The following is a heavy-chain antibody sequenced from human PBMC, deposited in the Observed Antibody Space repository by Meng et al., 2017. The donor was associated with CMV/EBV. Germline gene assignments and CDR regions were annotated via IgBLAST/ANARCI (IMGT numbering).Heavy chain of an antibody. CDR3: ARSRIQLWLHHYYYGMDV. CDR1: GYTFTGYY. CDR2: INPNSGGT. J-gene: IGHJ6*02. V-gene: IGHV1-2*02. D-gene: IGHD5-18*01. Sequence: ASVKVSCKASGYTFTGYYMHWVRQAPGQGLEWMGWINPNSGGTNYAQKFQGRVTMTRDTSISTAYMELRRLRYDDTAVYYCARSRIQLWLHHYYYGMDVWGQGTTVTVSS.